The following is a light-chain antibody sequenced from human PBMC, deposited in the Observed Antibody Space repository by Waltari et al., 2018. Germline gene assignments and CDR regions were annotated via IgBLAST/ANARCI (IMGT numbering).Light chain of an antibody. Sequence: DIQMTQSPSSLSASVGDTVTITCQASQGIGNNLNWYQQKPGKAPKLLIYRASSLQSGIPFRLSGRGTGSHLTLTISSLQPEDFATYYGQKGYSYPLTFGGGTKVEIK. CDR1: QGIGNN. CDR3: QKGYSYPLT. J-gene: IGKJ4*01. V-gene: IGKV1-16*01. CDR2: RAS.